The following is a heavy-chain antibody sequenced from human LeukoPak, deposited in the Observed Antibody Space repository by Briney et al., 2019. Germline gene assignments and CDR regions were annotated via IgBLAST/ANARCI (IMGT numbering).Heavy chain of an antibody. Sequence: PSETLSLXCTVSGGSISSSSYYWGWIRQPPGKGLEWIGSIYYSGSTYYNPSLKSRVTISVDTSKNQFSLKLSSVTAADTAVYYCARRDIVVVPAAIGAGAFDIWGQGTMVTVSS. V-gene: IGHV4-39*01. CDR1: GGSISSSSYY. CDR2: IYYSGST. J-gene: IGHJ3*02. CDR3: ARRDIVVVPAAIGAGAFDI. D-gene: IGHD2-2*02.